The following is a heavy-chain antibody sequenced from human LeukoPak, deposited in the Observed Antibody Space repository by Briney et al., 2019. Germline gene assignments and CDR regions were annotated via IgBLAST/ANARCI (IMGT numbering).Heavy chain of an antibody. V-gene: IGHV3-21*01. CDR1: GFTFSNYS. CDR2: ISSSSSII. D-gene: IGHD6-19*01. Sequence: GGSLRLSCAASGFTFSNYSMNWVRQAPGKGLEWVSSISSSSSIIYYADSVKGRFTISRDNAKKSLYLQMKSLRAEDTAVYYCARDRSSGWYENWFDPWGQGTLVTVSS. CDR3: ARDRSSGWYENWFDP. J-gene: IGHJ5*02.